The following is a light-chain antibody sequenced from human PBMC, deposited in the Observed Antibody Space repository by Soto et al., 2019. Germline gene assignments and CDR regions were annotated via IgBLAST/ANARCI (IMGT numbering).Light chain of an antibody. CDR3: QQCYSSPLT. V-gene: IGKV1-39*01. CDR2: AAS. CDR1: QTISNY. Sequence: DIQMTQSPSSLSASVGDRVTITCRASQTISNYLNWYQQQPGKAPKLLIYAASSLQSGVPSRFSGSGAGTYFTLTISSLQPEDFATYYWQQCYSSPLTFGGGTKVEIK. J-gene: IGKJ4*01.